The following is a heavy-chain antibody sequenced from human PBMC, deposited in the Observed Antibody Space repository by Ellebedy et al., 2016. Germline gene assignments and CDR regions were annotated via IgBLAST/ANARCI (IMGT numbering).Heavy chain of an antibody. V-gene: IGHV1-18*01. Sequence: ASVKVSCXASGYTFTSYGISWVRQAPGQGLEWMGWISAYNGNTNYAQKLQGRVTMTTDTSTSTAYMELRSLRSDDTAVYYCARDLPVHIVATNYYYGMDVWGQGTTVTVSS. CDR1: GYTFTSYG. D-gene: IGHD5-12*01. J-gene: IGHJ6*02. CDR2: ISAYNGNT. CDR3: ARDLPVHIVATNYYYGMDV.